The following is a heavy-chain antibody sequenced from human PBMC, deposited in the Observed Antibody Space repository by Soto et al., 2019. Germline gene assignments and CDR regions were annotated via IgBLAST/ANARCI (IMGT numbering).Heavy chain of an antibody. CDR3: VRALELVRAHKALDD. CDR1: GGSIRSGDYY. CDR2: IYYSGST. V-gene: IGHV4-30-4*01. J-gene: IGHJ4*02. D-gene: IGHD1-26*01. Sequence: TSETLSLTCTVSGGSIRSGDYYWSWIRQPPGKGMESIGYIYYSGSTYYNPSLKSRVTISVDTSKNQFSLKLSSVTAADTAMYYCVRALELVRAHKALDDWGQGTLVTVSS.